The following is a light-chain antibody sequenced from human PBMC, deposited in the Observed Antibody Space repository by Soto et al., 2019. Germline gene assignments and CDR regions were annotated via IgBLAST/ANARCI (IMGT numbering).Light chain of an antibody. V-gene: IGKV1-5*01. CDR2: DAS. CDR3: QHYTSHSPT. CDR1: HTIYTW. J-gene: IGKJ3*01. Sequence: DIQMPQSPSALSASVGDRVTITCRASHTIYTWVAWYQVKPGIAPKLLIYDASSVESGVPSRFSGSGSWTESTLTISSLQPEDVATYYCQHYTSHSPTFGPGTKV.